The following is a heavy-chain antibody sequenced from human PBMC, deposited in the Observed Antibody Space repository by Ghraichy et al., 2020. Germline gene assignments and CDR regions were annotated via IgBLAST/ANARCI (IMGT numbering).Heavy chain of an antibody. J-gene: IGHJ4*02. Sequence: GGSLRLSCAASGFTLISYSMNWVRQAPGRGLEWVSYISSSSTIIKYADSVKGRFTISRDNAKNSLFLQINSLRADDTAVYYCARVVYSGSYGRDYYLDYWGQGALVIVSS. V-gene: IGHV3-48*01. D-gene: IGHD1-26*01. CDR3: ARVVYSGSYGRDYYLDY. CDR1: GFTLISYS. CDR2: ISSSSTII.